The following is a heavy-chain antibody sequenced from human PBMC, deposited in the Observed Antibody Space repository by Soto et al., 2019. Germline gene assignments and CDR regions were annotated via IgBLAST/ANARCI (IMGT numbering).Heavy chain of an antibody. Sequence: GGSLRLSCAASGFTFSSYAMSWVRQAPGKGLEWVSAISGSGGSTYYADSVKGRFTISRDNSKNTLYLQMNSLRAEDTAVYYCAKGVGFIAAAGYYYMDVWGKGTTVTVSS. D-gene: IGHD6-13*01. J-gene: IGHJ6*03. CDR1: GFTFSSYA. CDR3: AKGVGFIAAAGYYYMDV. CDR2: ISGSGGST. V-gene: IGHV3-23*01.